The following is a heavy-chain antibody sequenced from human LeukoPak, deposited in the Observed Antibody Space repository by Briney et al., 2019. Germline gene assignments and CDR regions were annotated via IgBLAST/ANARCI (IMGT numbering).Heavy chain of an antibody. Sequence: PSETLSLTCIDSGGYISSSFWSWIRQPPGKGLEWIGNIHESGSTNFSPSLKSRVTISVDTSKNQFSLKLSSVTAADTAVYYCARHVGHYDGSGYYYDWYFDLWGRGTLVTVSS. CDR2: IHESGST. J-gene: IGHJ2*01. V-gene: IGHV4-59*08. CDR3: ARHVGHYDGSGYYYDWYFDL. CDR1: GGYISSSF. D-gene: IGHD3-22*01.